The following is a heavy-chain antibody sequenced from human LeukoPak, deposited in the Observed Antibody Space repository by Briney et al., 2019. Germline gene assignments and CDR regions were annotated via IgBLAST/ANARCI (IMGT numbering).Heavy chain of an antibody. CDR1: GDSFVSYS. J-gene: IGHJ3*01. D-gene: IGHD2-8*01. V-gene: IGHV1-69*05. CDR3: ARDLYCTLGVCFSPVAFDR. CDR2: TIPIFGIT. Sequence: GASVKVSCKSSGDSFVSYSFSWVRQAPGQGLEWMGVTIPIFGITKYAQKFQGRVTISTDESTSTAYMELSSLRSEDTAIYYCARDLYCTLGVCFSPVAFDRWGQGTMVTVSS.